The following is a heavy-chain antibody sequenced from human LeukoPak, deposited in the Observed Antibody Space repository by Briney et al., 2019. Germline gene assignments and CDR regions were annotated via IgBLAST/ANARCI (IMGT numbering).Heavy chain of an antibody. J-gene: IGHJ5*02. CDR1: GYTFNTYG. Sequence: ASVKVPCKASGYTFNTYGISWVRQAPGQRPEWMGWISAYNGNTNYAQKFQGRVTMTTDTSTSTAYMELRSLRSDDTAVYFCARDLIAVRPGWFDPWGQGTLVTVSS. CDR3: ARDLIAVRPGWFDP. V-gene: IGHV1-18*01. CDR2: ISAYNGNT. D-gene: IGHD6-6*01.